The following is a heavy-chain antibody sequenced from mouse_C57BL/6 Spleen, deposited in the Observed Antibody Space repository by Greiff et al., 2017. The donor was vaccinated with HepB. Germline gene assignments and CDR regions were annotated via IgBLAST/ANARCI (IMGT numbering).Heavy chain of an antibody. J-gene: IGHJ1*03. CDR3: ARSAYYYGSSYDWYFDV. Sequence: EVKLLESGPELVKPGASVKIPCKASGYTFTDYNMDWVKQSHGKSLEWIGDINPNNGGTIYNQKFKGKATLTVDKSSSTAYMELRSLTSEDTAVYYCARSAYYYGSSYDWYFDVWGTGTTVTVSS. D-gene: IGHD1-1*01. CDR1: GYTFTDYN. CDR2: INPNNGGT. V-gene: IGHV1-18*01.